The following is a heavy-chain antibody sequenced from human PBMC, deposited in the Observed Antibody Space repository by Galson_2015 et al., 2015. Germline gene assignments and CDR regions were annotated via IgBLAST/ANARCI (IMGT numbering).Heavy chain of an antibody. D-gene: IGHD2/OR15-2a*01. CDR2: VRVSTFGATT. J-gene: IGHJ4*02. CDR1: GFGFGDFA. CDR3: ARRINNYDS. V-gene: IGHV3-49*03. Sequence: SLRLSCAGSGFGFGDFAMTWLRQAPGKGLEWVGFVRVSTFGATTEIAASVRGRFAISRNDSKSVAYLHMTSLRTEDTAVYYCARRINNYDSWGQGTRVIVSS.